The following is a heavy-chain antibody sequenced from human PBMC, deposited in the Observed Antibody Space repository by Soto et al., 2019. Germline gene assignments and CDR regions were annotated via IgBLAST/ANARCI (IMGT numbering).Heavy chain of an antibody. CDR3: ARQRTTVVTQAYFAH. D-gene: IGHD4-17*01. Sequence: KPSETLSLTCTVSGGSITSSSYYWGWIRQPPGKGLEWIGGIYYSGRSYYNPTLKSRVTMSVDTSKNQFSLTLNSVTAADAAVYYCARQRTTVVTQAYFAHWGQGTLVTVSS. CDR1: GGSITSSSYY. CDR2: IYYSGRS. J-gene: IGHJ4*02. V-gene: IGHV4-39*01.